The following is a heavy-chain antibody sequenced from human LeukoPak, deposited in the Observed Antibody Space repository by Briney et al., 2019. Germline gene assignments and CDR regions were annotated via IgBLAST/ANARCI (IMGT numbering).Heavy chain of an antibody. CDR1: GYTFTSYY. Sequence: GASVKVSCKASGYTFTSYYMHWVRQAPGQGLEWMGIINPSGGSTSYAQKLQGRVTMTTDTSTSTAYMELRSLRSDDTAVYYCASPSGIAVAGTDYYYMDVWGKGTTVTVSS. J-gene: IGHJ6*03. CDR3: ASPSGIAVAGTDYYYMDV. D-gene: IGHD6-19*01. V-gene: IGHV1-46*01. CDR2: INPSGGST.